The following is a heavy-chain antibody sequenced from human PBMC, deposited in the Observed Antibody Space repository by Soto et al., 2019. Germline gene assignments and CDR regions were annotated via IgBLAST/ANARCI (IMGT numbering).Heavy chain of an antibody. CDR2: YYYSGT. CDR1: GDSINNYY. Sequence: PSETLSLTCTVSGDSINNYYWNWIRQPPGKELEWIVYYYYSGTNYNPSLKSRVTISVDTAKNQFSLRLRSVTAADTAVYYCARRYGSCFDFWGQGTLVTVSS. D-gene: IGHD5-18*01. J-gene: IGHJ4*02. CDR3: ARRYGSCFDF. V-gene: IGHV4-59*08.